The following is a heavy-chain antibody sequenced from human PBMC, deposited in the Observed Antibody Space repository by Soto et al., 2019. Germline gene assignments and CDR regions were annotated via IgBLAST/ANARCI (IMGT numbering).Heavy chain of an antibody. V-gene: IGHV1-69*13. Sequence: SVKVSCKASGGTFSSYAISWVRQAPGQGLEWMGGIIPIFGTANYAQKFQGRVTITADESTSTAYMELSSLRSEDTAVYYCARGYYNGRWFDPWGQGTLVTVSS. D-gene: IGHD3-10*01. CDR2: IIPIFGTA. J-gene: IGHJ5*02. CDR1: GGTFSSYA. CDR3: ARGYYNGRWFDP.